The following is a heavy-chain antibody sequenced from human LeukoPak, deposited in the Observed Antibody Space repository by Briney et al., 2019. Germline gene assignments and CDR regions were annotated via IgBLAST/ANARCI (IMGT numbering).Heavy chain of an antibody. Sequence: GGSLRLSCAASGFTFNYPMHWVRQAPGKGLEYVSSILGDGSSTSYANSVKGRFTISRDNSRNTLYLQMGSLRADDMAVYYCARDGTSGWHFDYWGQGILVTVSS. CDR1: GFTFNYP. D-gene: IGHD6-19*01. V-gene: IGHV3-64*01. J-gene: IGHJ4*02. CDR3: ARDGTSGWHFDY. CDR2: ILGDGSST.